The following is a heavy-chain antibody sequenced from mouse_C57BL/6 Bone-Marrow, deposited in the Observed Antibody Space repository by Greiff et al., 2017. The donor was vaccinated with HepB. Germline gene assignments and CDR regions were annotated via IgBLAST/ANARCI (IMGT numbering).Heavy chain of an antibody. CDR3: ARTLYQLRGYFDY. Sequence: VQLQQPGAELVRPGSSVKLSCKASGYTFTSYWMDWVKQRPGQGLEWIGNIYPSDSETHYNQKFKDKATLTVDKSSSTAYMQLSSLTSEDSAVYYCARTLYQLRGYFDYWGQGTTLTVSS. D-gene: IGHD2-12*01. CDR1: GYTFTSYW. J-gene: IGHJ2*01. V-gene: IGHV1-61*01. CDR2: IYPSDSET.